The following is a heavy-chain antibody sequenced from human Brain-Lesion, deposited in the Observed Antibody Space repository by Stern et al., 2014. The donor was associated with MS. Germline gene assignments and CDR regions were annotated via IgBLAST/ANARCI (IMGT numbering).Heavy chain of an antibody. D-gene: IGHD4-17*01. CDR2: IYTSGKT. CDR3: ARDRVTTVTTYYFDS. J-gene: IGHJ4*02. Sequence: EVQLLESGGGLVQPGGSLRLSCAASGFTVSNYYMSWVRQAPGKGLEWVSIIYTSGKTYYADSVRGRFVISRDKSKSTLYIQMDSLRPEDTAVYYCARDRVTTVTTYYFDSWGQGTRVTVYS. CDR1: GFTVSNYY. V-gene: IGHV3-66*02.